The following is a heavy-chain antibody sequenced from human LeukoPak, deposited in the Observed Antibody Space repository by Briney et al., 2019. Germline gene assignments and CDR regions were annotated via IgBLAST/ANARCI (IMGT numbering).Heavy chain of an antibody. CDR2: IYTSGST. V-gene: IGHV4-4*07. D-gene: IGHD3-3*01. J-gene: IGHJ4*02. Sequence: SETLSLTCTVSGGSISSYYWSWIRQPAGKGLEWIGRIYTSGSTNYNPSLKSRVTISVDTSKNQFSLKLSSVTAADTAVYYCARGHRRITIFGVGLFDYWGQGTLVTVSS. CDR1: GGSISSYY. CDR3: ARGHRRITIFGVGLFDY.